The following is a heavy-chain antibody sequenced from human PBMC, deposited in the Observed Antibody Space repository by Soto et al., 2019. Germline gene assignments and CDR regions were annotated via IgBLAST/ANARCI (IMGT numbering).Heavy chain of an antibody. Sequence: ASVKVSCKASGYTFTSYAMHWVRQAPGQRLEWMGWINADSGGTNYAQKFQGWVTMTRDTSISTAYMELSRLRSEDTAVYYCAKDTYYFSSSGYYVFDCWGQGTLVTVSS. CDR1: GYTFTSYA. CDR2: INADSGGT. J-gene: IGHJ4*02. V-gene: IGHV1-2*04. CDR3: AKDTYYFSSSGYYVFDC. D-gene: IGHD3-22*01.